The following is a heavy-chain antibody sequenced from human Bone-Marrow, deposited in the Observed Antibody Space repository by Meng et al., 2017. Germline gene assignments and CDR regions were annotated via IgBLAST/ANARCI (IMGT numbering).Heavy chain of an antibody. Sequence: VRLVKCGGEVETPWSVVQGPCNASRGTVRLYAIGSGRRAPGQGLEWMGGIIPILGPANYAQKFQGRVTITADDSTSTAYMELCSLRSEDTAVYYCASAADGYNSGGDYWGQGTLVTVSS. J-gene: IGHJ4*02. CDR2: IIPILGPA. CDR1: RGTVRLYA. V-gene: IGHV1-69*01. CDR3: ASAADGYNSGGDY. D-gene: IGHD5-24*01.